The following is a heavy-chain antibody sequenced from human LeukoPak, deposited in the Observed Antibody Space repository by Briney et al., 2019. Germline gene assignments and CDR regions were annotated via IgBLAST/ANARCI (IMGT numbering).Heavy chain of an antibody. Sequence: GRSLRLSCAASGFTFSSYAMHWVRQAPGKGLEWVAVISYDGSNKYYADSVKGRFTISRDNSKNTLYLQMNSLRAEDTAVNYCARAEGYPHYYFDYWGQGTLVTVSS. CDR2: ISYDGSNK. D-gene: IGHD5-18*01. CDR1: GFTFSSYA. CDR3: ARAEGYPHYYFDY. V-gene: IGHV3-30*04. J-gene: IGHJ4*02.